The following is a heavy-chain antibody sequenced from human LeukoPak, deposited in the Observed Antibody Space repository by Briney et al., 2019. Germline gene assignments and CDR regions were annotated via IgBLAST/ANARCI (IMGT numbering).Heavy chain of an antibody. CDR2: INHSGST. J-gene: IGHJ6*02. Sequence: PSETLSLTCAVYGGSFSGYYWSWIRQPPGKGLEWIGEINHSGSTNYKPSLKSRVTISVDTSKNQFSLKLSSVTAADTAVYYCARGRRGNYYYYYGMDVWGQGTTVTVSS. V-gene: IGHV4-34*01. CDR3: ARGRRGNYYYYYGMDV. CDR1: GGSFSGYY.